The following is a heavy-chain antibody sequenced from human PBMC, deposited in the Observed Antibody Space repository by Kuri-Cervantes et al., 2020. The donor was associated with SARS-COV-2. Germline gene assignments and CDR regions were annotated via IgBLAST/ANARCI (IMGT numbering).Heavy chain of an antibody. CDR1: GGSISSYY. D-gene: IGHD1-14*01. CDR2: IYISGST. Sequence: GSLRLSCTVSGGSISSYYWSWIRQPAGKGLEWIGRIYISGSTNYNPSLKSRVTMSVDTSKNQFSLKLSSVTAADTAVYYCARISRTYAFDIWGQGTMVTVSS. CDR3: ARISRTYAFDI. V-gene: IGHV4-4*07. J-gene: IGHJ3*02.